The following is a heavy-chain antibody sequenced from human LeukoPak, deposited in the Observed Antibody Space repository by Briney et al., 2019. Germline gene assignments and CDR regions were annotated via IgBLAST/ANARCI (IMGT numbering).Heavy chain of an antibody. V-gene: IGHV3-23*01. CDR2: ISGSGDST. D-gene: IGHD2-15*01. J-gene: IGHJ4*02. Sequence: GGSLRLSCAASGFTFTSYGMTWVRQAPGKGLEWVSTISGSGDSTYYADSVKGRFSISRDNSKNTVSLQMNSLRAEDTAIYYCARDRWMSGGSGGGDCWGQGTLVTVSS. CDR3: ARDRWMSGGSGGGDC. CDR1: GFTFTSYG.